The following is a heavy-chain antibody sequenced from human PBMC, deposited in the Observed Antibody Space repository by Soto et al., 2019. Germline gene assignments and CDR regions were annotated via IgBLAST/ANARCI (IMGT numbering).Heavy chain of an antibody. V-gene: IGHV1-18*01. D-gene: IGHD2-2*01. CDR3: ARRSTNTWDEDFDC. J-gene: IGHJ4*02. CDR2: ISPYNGDT. CDR1: GYTFTSYG. Sequence: QVQLVQSGAEVKNPGASVKVSCKASGYTFTSYGISWVRQAPGQGLEWVGWISPYNGDTSYAQKLQGRVTMTTDTATSTAYMELRSLRSDDTALYYCARRSTNTWDEDFDCWGQGTLVTGSS.